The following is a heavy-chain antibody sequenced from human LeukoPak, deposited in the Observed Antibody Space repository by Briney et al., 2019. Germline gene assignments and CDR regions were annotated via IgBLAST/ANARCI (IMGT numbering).Heavy chain of an antibody. CDR3: ARDRTTVTTFYYFDY. CDR1: GFTFSSYS. Sequence: GGSLRLSCAASGFTFSSYSMSWVRQAPGKGLEWVSSISSSSSYIYYADSVKGRFTISRDNAKNSLYLQMNSLRAEDTAVYYCARDRTTVTTFYYFDYWGQGTLVTVSS. V-gene: IGHV3-21*01. D-gene: IGHD4-17*01. CDR2: ISSSSSYI. J-gene: IGHJ4*02.